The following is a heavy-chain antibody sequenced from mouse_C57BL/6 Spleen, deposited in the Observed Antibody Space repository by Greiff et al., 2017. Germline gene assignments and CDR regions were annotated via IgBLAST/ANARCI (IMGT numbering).Heavy chain of an antibody. CDR3: ARHNYYGSNYLDY. J-gene: IGHJ2*01. CDR1: GFTFSDYY. CDR2: ISNGGGST. Sequence: EVQRVESGGGLVQPGGSLKLSCAASGFTFSDYYMYWVRQTPEKRLEWVAYISNGGGSTYYPDTVKGRFTISRDNAKNTLYLQMSRLKSEDTAMYYCARHNYYGSNYLDYWGQGTTLTVSS. V-gene: IGHV5-12*01. D-gene: IGHD1-1*01.